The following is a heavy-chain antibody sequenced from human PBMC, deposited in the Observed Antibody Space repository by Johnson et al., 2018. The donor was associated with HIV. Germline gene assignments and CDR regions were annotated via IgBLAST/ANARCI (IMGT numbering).Heavy chain of an antibody. CDR1: GFTFSRYA. CDR2: ISGRGGST. Sequence: VQLVESGGNVVLPGGSLRLSCAASGFTFSRYAMHWVRQAPGKGLEWVSVISGRGGSTFYADSVRGRFTISRDTSKNTMYLQMNSLKTEDTAVYYCTTVAGGASDIWGQGTMVTVSS. D-gene: IGHD3-16*01. J-gene: IGHJ3*02. V-gene: IGHV3-23*04. CDR3: TTVAGGASDI.